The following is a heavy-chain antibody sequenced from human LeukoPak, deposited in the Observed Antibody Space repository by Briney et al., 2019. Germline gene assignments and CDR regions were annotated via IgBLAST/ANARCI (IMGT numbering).Heavy chain of an antibody. Sequence: ASVKVSCKASGYTFTSYGISWVRQAPGQGLEWMGWISAYNSNTNYAQKLQGRVTMTTDTSTSTAYMELRSLRSDDTAVYYCARDFRSSGWTNFDYWGQGTLVTVSS. J-gene: IGHJ4*02. CDR3: ARDFRSSGWTNFDY. CDR2: ISAYNSNT. CDR1: GYTFTSYG. D-gene: IGHD6-19*01. V-gene: IGHV1-18*01.